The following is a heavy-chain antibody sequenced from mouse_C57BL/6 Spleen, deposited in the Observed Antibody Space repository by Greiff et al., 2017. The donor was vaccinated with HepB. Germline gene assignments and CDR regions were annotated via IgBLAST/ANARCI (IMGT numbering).Heavy chain of an antibody. V-gene: IGHV1-18*01. CDR1: GYTFTDYN. J-gene: IGHJ2*01. D-gene: IGHD1-1*01. CDR3: AREGDYGRWYFDY. Sequence: EVQLQQSGPELVKPGASVKIPCKASGYTFTDYNTDWVKQSHGKSLEWIGDINPNNGGTIYNQKFKGKATLTVDKSSSTAYMELRSLTSEDTAVYYCAREGDYGRWYFDYWGQGTTLTVSS. CDR2: INPNNGGT.